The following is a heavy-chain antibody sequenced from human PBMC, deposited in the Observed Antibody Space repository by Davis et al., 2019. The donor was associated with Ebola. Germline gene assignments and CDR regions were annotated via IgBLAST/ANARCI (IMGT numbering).Heavy chain of an antibody. V-gene: IGHV4-34*01. Sequence: SETLSLTCAVYGGSFSDYFWSWIRQPPGKGLEWIGSIHYSGSTYYKPTLKSRVTISVDTSKNQFSLKLSSVTAADTAVYYCARQGCSSSSCNNGDDSWSEGTLVTVSS. CDR3: ARQGCSSSSCNNGDDS. D-gene: IGHD2-2*02. J-gene: IGHJ4*02. CDR1: GGSFSDYF. CDR2: IHYSGST.